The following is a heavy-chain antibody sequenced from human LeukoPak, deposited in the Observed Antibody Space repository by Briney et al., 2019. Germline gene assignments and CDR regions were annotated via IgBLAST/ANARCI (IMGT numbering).Heavy chain of an antibody. CDR3: ARQQTGYSSSWEKRNFDY. V-gene: IGHV5-51*01. CDR1: GYSFSTYW. J-gene: IGHJ4*02. CDR2: IYPGDSDT. D-gene: IGHD6-13*01. Sequence: GESLKISCKGSGYSFSTYWIGWVRQMPGKGLEWMGIIYPGDSDTRYSPSFQGQVTISADKSISTAYLQWSSLKASDTAMYYCARQQTGYSSSWEKRNFDYWGQGTLVTVSS.